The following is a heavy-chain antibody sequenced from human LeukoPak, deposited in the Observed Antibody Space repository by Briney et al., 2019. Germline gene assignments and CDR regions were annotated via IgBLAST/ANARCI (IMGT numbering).Heavy chain of an antibody. Sequence: GASLQISCKGSGSSFTSYWIGWLRQLPGKGLEWMGIIYPGDSDTRYSPSFQGQVTISADKSISTAYLQWSSLKASDTAMYYCARVGYSSSSFYSFYFDYWGQGTLVTVSS. D-gene: IGHD6-6*01. V-gene: IGHV5-51*01. CDR1: GSSFTSYW. J-gene: IGHJ4*02. CDR3: ARVGYSSSSFYSFYFDY. CDR2: IYPGDSDT.